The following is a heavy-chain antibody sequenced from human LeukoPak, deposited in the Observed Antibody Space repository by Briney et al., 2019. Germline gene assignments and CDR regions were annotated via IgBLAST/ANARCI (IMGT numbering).Heavy chain of an antibody. CDR1: GYTFTGYY. J-gene: IGHJ6*02. Sequence: ASVKVSCKASGYTFTGYYMHWVRQAPGQGLEWMGWINPNSGGTNCAQKFQGWVTMTRDTSISTAYMELSRLRSDDTAVYYCARLYDYEYGMDVWGQGTTVTVSS. CDR3: ARLYDYEYGMDV. CDR2: INPNSGGT. D-gene: IGHD2-8*01. V-gene: IGHV1-2*04.